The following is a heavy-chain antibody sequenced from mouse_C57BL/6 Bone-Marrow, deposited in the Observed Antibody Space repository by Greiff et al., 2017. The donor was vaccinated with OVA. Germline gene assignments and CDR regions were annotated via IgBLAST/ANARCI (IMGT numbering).Heavy chain of an antibody. Sequence: QVQLQQSGAELVMPGASVKLSCKASGYTFTSYWMHWVKQRPGQGLEWIGEIDPSDSYTNYNQKFKGKSTLTVDKSSSTAYMQLSSLTSEDSAVYYCARWTTVVANWGQGTTLTVSS. D-gene: IGHD1-1*01. CDR2: IDPSDSYT. CDR3: ARWTTVVAN. J-gene: IGHJ2*01. V-gene: IGHV1-69*01. CDR1: GYTFTSYW.